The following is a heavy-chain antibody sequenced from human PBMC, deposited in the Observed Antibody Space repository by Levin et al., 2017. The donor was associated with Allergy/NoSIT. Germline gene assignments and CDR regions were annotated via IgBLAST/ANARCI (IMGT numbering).Heavy chain of an antibody. J-gene: IGHJ5*02. Sequence: GGSLRLSCAASGFTFSSYSMNWVRQAPGKGLEWVSSISSSSSYIYYADSVKGRFTISRDNAKNSLYLQMNSLRAEDTAVYYCARVGGGYGYLDDWFDPWGQGTLVTVSS. CDR1: GFTFSSYS. V-gene: IGHV3-21*01. CDR3: ARVGGGYGYLDDWFDP. D-gene: IGHD5-18*01. CDR2: ISSSSSYI.